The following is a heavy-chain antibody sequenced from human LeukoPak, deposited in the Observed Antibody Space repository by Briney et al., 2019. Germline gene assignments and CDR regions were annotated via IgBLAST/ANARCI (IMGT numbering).Heavy chain of an antibody. Sequence: RGSLRLSCAASGFTFSSYGMHWVRQAPGKGLEWVAVISYDGSNKYYADSVKGRFTISRDNAKNSLYLQMNSLRAEDTAVYYCARDESSSWPYFDYWGQGTLVTVSS. CDR1: GFTFSSYG. J-gene: IGHJ4*02. V-gene: IGHV3-33*05. CDR3: ARDESSSWPYFDY. CDR2: ISYDGSNK. D-gene: IGHD6-13*01.